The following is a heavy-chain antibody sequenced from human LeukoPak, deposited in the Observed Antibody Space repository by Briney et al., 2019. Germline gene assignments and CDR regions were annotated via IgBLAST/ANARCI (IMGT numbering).Heavy chain of an antibody. D-gene: IGHD3-10*01. CDR3: ARLQYYYGSGSLDY. CDR2: IYYSGST. CDR1: GSSISSYY. J-gene: IGHJ4*02. Sequence: PSETLSLTCTVSGSSISSYYWSWIRQPPGKGLEWIGYIYYSGSTNYNPSLKSRVTISVDTSKNQFSLKLSSVTAADTAVYYCARLQYYYGSGSLDYWGQGTLVTVSS. V-gene: IGHV4-59*01.